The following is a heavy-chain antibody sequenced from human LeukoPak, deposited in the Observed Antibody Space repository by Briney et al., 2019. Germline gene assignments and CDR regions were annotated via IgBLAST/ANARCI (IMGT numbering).Heavy chain of an antibody. D-gene: IGHD3-16*01. CDR2: INAGNGNT. V-gene: IGHV1-3*01. CDR3: ARVAAVMDRFHFDY. Sequence: ASVKVSCTASGYTFTSYAMHWVRQAPGQRLEWMGWINAGNGNTKYSQKFQGRVTITRDTSASTAYMELSSPRSEDTAVYYCARVAAVMDRFHFDYWGQGTLVTVSS. CDR1: GYTFTSYA. J-gene: IGHJ4*02.